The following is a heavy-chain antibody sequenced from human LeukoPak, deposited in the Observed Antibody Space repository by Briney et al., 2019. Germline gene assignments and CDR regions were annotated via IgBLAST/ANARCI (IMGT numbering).Heavy chain of an antibody. CDR3: ARPTTVALDY. D-gene: IGHD4-23*01. CDR2: ITSSSRTI. Sequence: GGSLRLSCAAPGFTFSDYDMNWVRQPPGKGLEWATYITSSSRTINYADSVKGRFTVSRDNAKNSLYLQMDSLRDEDTAVYYCARPTTVALDYWGQGTLVTVSS. J-gene: IGHJ4*02. V-gene: IGHV3-48*02. CDR1: GFTFSDYD.